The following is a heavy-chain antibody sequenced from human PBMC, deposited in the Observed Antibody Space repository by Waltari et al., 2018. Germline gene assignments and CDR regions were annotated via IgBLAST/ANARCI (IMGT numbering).Heavy chain of an antibody. V-gene: IGHV1-69*14. J-gene: IGHJ4*02. Sequence: QVQLVQSGAEVKKPGSSVKVSCKASGGTFSRYAIRWVRQAPGQGLEWMGGIIPIFGTANYAQKFQGRVTITADKSTSTAYMELSSLRSEDTAVYYCARANREVSHFDYWGQGTLVTVSS. CDR2: IIPIFGTA. CDR3: ARANREVSHFDY. CDR1: GGTFSRYA.